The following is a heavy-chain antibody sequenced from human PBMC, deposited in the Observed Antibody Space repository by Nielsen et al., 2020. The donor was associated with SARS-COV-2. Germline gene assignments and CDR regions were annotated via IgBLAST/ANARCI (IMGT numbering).Heavy chain of an antibody. J-gene: IGHJ6*02. Sequence: WVRQAPGQGLEWMGWMNPNSGNTGYAQKFQGRVTMTRNTSISTAYMELSSLRSEDTAVYYCARTYYDILTPWYYYYGMDVWGQGTTVTVSS. CDR2: MNPNSGNT. CDR3: ARTYYDILTPWYYYYGMDV. D-gene: IGHD3-9*01. V-gene: IGHV1-8*01.